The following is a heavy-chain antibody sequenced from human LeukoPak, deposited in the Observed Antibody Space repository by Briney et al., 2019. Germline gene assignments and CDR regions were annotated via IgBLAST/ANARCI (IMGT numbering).Heavy chain of an antibody. CDR1: GFTFSNAW. CDR3: TTVEGGLFDY. V-gene: IGHV3-15*01. D-gene: IGHD1-26*01. J-gene: IGHJ4*02. CDR2: NKSKTDGGTT. Sequence: PGGSLRLSCAASGFTFSNAWMSWVRQAPGKGLEWVGRNKSKTDGGTTDYAAPVKGRFTISRDDSKNTLYLQMNSLKTEDTAVYYCTTVEGGLFDYWGQGTLVTVSS.